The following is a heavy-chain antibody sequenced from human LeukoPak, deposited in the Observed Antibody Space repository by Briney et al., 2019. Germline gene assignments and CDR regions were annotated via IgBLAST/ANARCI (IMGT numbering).Heavy chain of an antibody. CDR3: ATYSSSWFAKYYFDY. D-gene: IGHD6-13*01. J-gene: IGHJ4*02. CDR2: IKSKTDGGTT. CDR1: GFTFSNAW. Sequence: GGSLRLSCAASGFTFSNAWMSWVRQAPGKGLEWVGRIKSKTDGGTTDYAAPVKGRFPISRDDSKNTLYLQMNSLKTEDTAVYYCATYSSSWFAKYYFDYWGQGTLVTVSS. V-gene: IGHV3-15*01.